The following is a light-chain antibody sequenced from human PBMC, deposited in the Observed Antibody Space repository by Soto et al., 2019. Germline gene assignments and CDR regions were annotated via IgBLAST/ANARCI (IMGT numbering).Light chain of an antibody. Sequence: AIRMTQSPSSFSASTGDRVTITCRASQGISSYLAWYKQKPGKAPKLLIYAASTLQSGVPSRFSGSGSGTDFTPTFSCLQSEDFATYYCQQYYSYPYTFGQGTKLEIK. CDR2: AAS. V-gene: IGKV1-8*01. CDR1: QGISSY. J-gene: IGKJ2*01. CDR3: QQYYSYPYT.